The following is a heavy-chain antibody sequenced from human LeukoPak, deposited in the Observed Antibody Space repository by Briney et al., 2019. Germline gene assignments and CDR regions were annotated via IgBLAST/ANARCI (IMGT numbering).Heavy chain of an antibody. CDR3: ARAPVAGTFNYYYGMDV. CDR1: GFTFSSYW. CDR2: INSDGSST. D-gene: IGHD6-19*01. Sequence: PGGSLRPSCAASGFTFSSYWMHWVRQAPGKGLVWVSRINSDGSSTSYADSVKGRFTISRDNAKNTLYLQMNSLRAEDTAVYYCARAPVAGTFNYYYGMDVWGQGTTVTVSS. V-gene: IGHV3-74*01. J-gene: IGHJ6*02.